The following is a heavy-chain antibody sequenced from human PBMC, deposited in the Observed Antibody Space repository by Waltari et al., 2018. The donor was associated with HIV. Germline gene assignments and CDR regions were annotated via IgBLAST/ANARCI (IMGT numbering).Heavy chain of an antibody. CDR2: VIPMSGTA. CDR1: GGSFPSYS. D-gene: IGHD3-10*01. J-gene: IGHJ4*02. Sequence: QVQLVQSGTEVGPPGSSVKVSCKAFGGSFPSYSIHWVRQAPGQGLEWMGRVIPMSGTAMKAQKFQARVTISADKSTTTAYMELTSLRTEDTAVYYCASARETMGVDFDFWGQGTLVTVSS. CDR3: ASARETMGVDFDF. V-gene: IGHV1-69*08.